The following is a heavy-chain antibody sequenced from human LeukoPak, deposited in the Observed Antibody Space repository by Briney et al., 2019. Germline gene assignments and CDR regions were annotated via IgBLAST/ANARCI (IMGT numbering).Heavy chain of an antibody. V-gene: IGHV3-7*03. CDR3: ARMDYYTSGTYTYPNFDY. Sequence: GESLRLSCAASGFTFSRYWMRWVRQAPGQGLEWVATIKQDGSETYYVDSVKGRFTISRDNAKNSLHLQMNSLRAEDAAVFYCARMDYYTSGTYTYPNFDYWGQGTLVTVSS. CDR2: IKQDGSET. CDR1: GFTFSRYW. D-gene: IGHD3-10*01. J-gene: IGHJ4*02.